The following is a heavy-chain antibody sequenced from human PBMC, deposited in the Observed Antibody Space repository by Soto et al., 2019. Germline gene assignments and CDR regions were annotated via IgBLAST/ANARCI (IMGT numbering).Heavy chain of an antibody. J-gene: IGHJ6*02. V-gene: IGHV2-5*02. CDR3: VQSPCGGDRLQIYSSRSYYGLDV. Sequence: QITLKESGPTLVKPTQTLTLTCTFSGLSLRTTGVGVGWVRQPTGKALEWLALLYWDDDKRYSPSLKSRLTITKDTAEKLVGLTMTNMDTVDTATYYRVQSPCGGDRLQIYSSRSYYGLDVWGQGTTVNVSS. D-gene: IGHD2-21*02. CDR2: LYWDDDK. CDR1: GLSLRTTGVG.